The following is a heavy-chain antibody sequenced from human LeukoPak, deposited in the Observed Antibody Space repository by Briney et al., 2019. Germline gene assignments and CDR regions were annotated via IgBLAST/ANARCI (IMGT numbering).Heavy chain of an antibody. CDR2: ISWSGTTT. CDR3: AKDESTGGFAPGYFYGMGV. J-gene: IGHJ6*02. CDR1: GFRFDDYG. V-gene: IGHV3-9*01. Sequence: GGSLRLSCVVSGFRFDDYGMHWVRQAPGKGLEWVSGISWSGTTTGYADSVKGRFTISRDSAKNSLYLQMDNLRVEDTALYYCAKDESTGGFAPGYFYGMGVWGQGTTVTVSS. D-gene: IGHD3-16*01.